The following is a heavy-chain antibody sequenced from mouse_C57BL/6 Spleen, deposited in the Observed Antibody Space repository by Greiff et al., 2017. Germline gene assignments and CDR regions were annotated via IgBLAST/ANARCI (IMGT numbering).Heavy chain of an antibody. V-gene: IGHV5-6*01. CDR2: ISSGGSYT. CDR3: ARPSSNYGDAMDY. J-gene: IGHJ4*01. Sequence: EVQLVESGGDLVKPGGSLKLSCAASGFTFSSYGMSWVRQTPDKRLEWVATISSGGSYTYYPDSVKGRFTISRDNAKNTLYLQMSSLKSEDTAMYYCARPSSNYGDAMDYWGQGTSVTVSS. CDR1: GFTFSSYG. D-gene: IGHD2-5*01.